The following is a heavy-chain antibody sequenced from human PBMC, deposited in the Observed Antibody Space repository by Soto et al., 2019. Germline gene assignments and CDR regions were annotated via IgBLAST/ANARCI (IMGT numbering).Heavy chain of an antibody. CDR1: GYTFTSYY. V-gene: IGHV1-46*01. Sequence: ASVKVSCKASGYTFTSYYVHWVRQAPGQGLEWVGVINPSGGSISYAQKFQGRVTMTRDTSTSTVYMELSSLRSEDTAVYYCAREFQGNYYGMDVWGQGTTVTVYS. D-gene: IGHD3-10*01. J-gene: IGHJ6*02. CDR2: INPSGGSI. CDR3: AREFQGNYYGMDV.